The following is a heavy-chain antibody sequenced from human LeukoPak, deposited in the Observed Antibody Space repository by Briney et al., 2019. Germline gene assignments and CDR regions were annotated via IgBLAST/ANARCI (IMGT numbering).Heavy chain of an antibody. CDR2: IYYSGST. CDR3: ARGDYDILTGYYGLDY. D-gene: IGHD3-9*01. V-gene: IGHV4-59*01. CDR1: GGSISSYY. Sequence: SETLSLTCTVSGGSISSYYWSWIRQPPGKGLEWIGYIYYSGSTNYNPSLKSRVTISVDTSKDQFSLKLSSVTAADTAVYYCARGDYDILTGYYGLDYWGQGTLVTVSS. J-gene: IGHJ4*02.